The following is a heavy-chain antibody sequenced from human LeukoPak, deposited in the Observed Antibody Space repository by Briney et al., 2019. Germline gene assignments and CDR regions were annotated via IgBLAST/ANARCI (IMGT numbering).Heavy chain of an antibody. D-gene: IGHD5-18*01. CDR1: GYSFTSYW. V-gene: IGHV5-51*01. CDR3: ARGMTNNAYSYGSNWFDP. J-gene: IGHJ5*02. Sequence: GESLKISCKGSGYSFTSYWIGWVRQMPGKGLQWMGIIYPGDSDTRYSPSFQGQVTISADKSISTAYLQWSSLEASDTAIYYCARGMTNNAYSYGSNWFDPWGQGTLVTVSS. CDR2: IYPGDSDT.